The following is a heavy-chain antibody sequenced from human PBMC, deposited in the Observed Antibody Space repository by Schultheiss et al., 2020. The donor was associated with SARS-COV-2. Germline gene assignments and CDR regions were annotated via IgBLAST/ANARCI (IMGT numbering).Heavy chain of an antibody. CDR3: ARSGRYFQH. CDR2: INHSGST. D-gene: IGHD1-1*01. CDR1: GGSFSDYY. Sequence: SETLSLTCAVYGGSFSDYYWNWIRQAPGKGLEWIGEINHSGSTNYNPSLKSRVTISVDTSRNQFSLKVNSATAADTAVYYCARSGRYFQHWAQGTLVTVSS. V-gene: IGHV4-34*01. J-gene: IGHJ1*01.